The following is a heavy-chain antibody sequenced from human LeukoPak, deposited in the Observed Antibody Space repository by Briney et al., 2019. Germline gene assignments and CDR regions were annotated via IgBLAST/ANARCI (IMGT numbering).Heavy chain of an antibody. D-gene: IGHD3-22*01. Sequence: SETLSPTCTVSGASISGGGYYWTWIRQHPGKGLEWIGYIYYSGSTYYNPSLKSRVTISVDTSKNQFSLKLSSVTAADTAVYYCARNSRLVYYDSSGPFDYWGQGTLVTVSS. CDR3: ARNSRLVYYDSSGPFDY. J-gene: IGHJ4*02. CDR1: GASISGGGYY. V-gene: IGHV4-31*03. CDR2: IYYSGST.